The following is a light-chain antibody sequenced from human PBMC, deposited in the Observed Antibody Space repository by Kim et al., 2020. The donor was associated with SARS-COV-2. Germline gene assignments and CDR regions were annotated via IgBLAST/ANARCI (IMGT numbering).Light chain of an antibody. V-gene: IGKV3-11*01. Sequence: EIVLTQSPATLSLSPGERATLSCRASQSVSSYLAWYHQKPGQAPRLLIYDASNRATGIPARFSGSGSGTDFTLTISSLEPEDFAVYYCQQRTTFGGGTKLEI. CDR1: QSVSSY. CDR2: DAS. J-gene: IGKJ4*01. CDR3: QQRTT.